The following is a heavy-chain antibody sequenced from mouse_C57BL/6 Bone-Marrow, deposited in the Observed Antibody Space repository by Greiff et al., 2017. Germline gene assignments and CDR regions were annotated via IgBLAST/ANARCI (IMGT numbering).Heavy chain of an antibody. CDR2: IYPRSGNT. Sequence: QVQLQQSGAELARPGASVKLSCKASGYTFTSYGISWVKQRTGQGLEWIGEIYPRSGNTYYNEKFKGKATLTAVKSSSTAYMELRSLTSEDSAVYFCAREGNYYSYYAMDYWGQGTSVTVSS. CDR3: AREGNYYSYYAMDY. V-gene: IGHV1-81*01. CDR1: GYTFTSYG. J-gene: IGHJ4*01. D-gene: IGHD2-1*01.